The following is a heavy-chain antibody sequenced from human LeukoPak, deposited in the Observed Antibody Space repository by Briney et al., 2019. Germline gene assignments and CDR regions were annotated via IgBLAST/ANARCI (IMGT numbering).Heavy chain of an antibody. CDR3: FGYDVDY. J-gene: IGHJ4*02. D-gene: IGHD5-12*01. V-gene: IGHV3-23*01. CDR2: INNNGGNT. Sequence: GGSLRLSCAASGFTFSSYAMNWVRQAPGKGLEWVSGINNNGGNTYYADSVKGRSTISRDNSENTLYLQMNSLRAEDTAGYYCFGYDVDYWGQGTLVTVSS. CDR1: GFTFSSYA.